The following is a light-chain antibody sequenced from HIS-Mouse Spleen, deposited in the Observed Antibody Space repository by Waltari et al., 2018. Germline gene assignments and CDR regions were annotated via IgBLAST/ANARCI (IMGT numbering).Light chain of an antibody. Sequence: QSALTQPRSVSGSPGQSVTISCTGTSSDVGGYNYVSWYQQHPGKAPKLMIYDVSKRPSGFPVRFAGSKSGNTASLTISGLQAEDEADYYCCSYAGSYTFVVFGGGTKLTVL. J-gene: IGLJ2*01. CDR2: DVS. V-gene: IGLV2-11*01. CDR1: SSDVGGYNY. CDR3: CSYAGSYTFVV.